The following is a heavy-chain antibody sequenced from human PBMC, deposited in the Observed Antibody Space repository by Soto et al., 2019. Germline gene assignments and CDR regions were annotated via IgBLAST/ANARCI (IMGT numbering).Heavy chain of an antibody. CDR1: GFTFSSYA. CDR3: AKDDGVPAAMRLAYNWFDP. J-gene: IGHJ5*02. Sequence: GESLKISCAASGFTFSSYAMSWVRQAPGKGLEWVSAISGSGGSTYYADSVKGRFTISRDNSKNTLYLQMNSLRAEDTAVYYCAKDDGVPAAMRLAYNWFDPWGQGTLVTVSS. D-gene: IGHD2-2*01. V-gene: IGHV3-23*01. CDR2: ISGSGGST.